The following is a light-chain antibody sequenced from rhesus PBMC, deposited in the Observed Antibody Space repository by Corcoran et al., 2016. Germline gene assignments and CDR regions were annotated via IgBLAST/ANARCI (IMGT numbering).Light chain of an antibody. CDR2: KAS. CDR1: QNISSW. Sequence: IQMTQSPSSLSASVGDTVPITCRASQNISSWLAWYQQKPGKAPKLLIYKASTLQSGVPSRFSGRGSGTDFTLTISSLESEDFASYICQQYHNVPWTFGQGAKVEIK. J-gene: IGKJ1*01. CDR3: QQYHNVPWT. V-gene: IGKV1-21*01.